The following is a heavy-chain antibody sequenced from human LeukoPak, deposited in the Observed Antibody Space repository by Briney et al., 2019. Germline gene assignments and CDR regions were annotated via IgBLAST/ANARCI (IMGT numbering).Heavy chain of an antibody. J-gene: IGHJ4*02. CDR2: IYHSGST. CDR1: GYSISSGYY. Sequence: PSETLSLTCTVSGYSISSGYYWGWIRQPPGKGLEWIGSIYHSGSTYYNPSLKSRVTISVDTSKNQFSLKLSSVTAADTAVYYCARRYGSRRYFDFWGQGTLVTVSS. D-gene: IGHD3-10*01. CDR3: ARRYGSRRYFDF. V-gene: IGHV4-38-2*02.